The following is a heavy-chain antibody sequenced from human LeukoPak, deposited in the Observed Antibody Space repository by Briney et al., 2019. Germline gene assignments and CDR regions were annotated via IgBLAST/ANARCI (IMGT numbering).Heavy chain of an antibody. CDR2: IYHSGST. V-gene: IGHV4-38-2*02. Sequence: SETLSLTCTVSGYSISSGYYWGWIRQPPGKGLEWIGSIYHSGSTYYNPSLKSRVTISVDTSKNQFSLKLSSVTAADTAVYYCAREVRYGMEYYFDYWGQGTLVTVSS. J-gene: IGHJ4*02. CDR1: GYSISSGYY. D-gene: IGHD6-13*01. CDR3: AREVRYGMEYYFDY.